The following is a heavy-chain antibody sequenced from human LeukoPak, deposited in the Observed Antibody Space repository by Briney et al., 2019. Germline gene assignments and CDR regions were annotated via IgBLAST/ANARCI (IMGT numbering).Heavy chain of an antibody. J-gene: IGHJ5*02. CDR2: ISGNGGYT. CDR1: GFTFSTYA. D-gene: IGHD1/OR15-1a*01. V-gene: IGHV3-64*01. CDR3: AAQGTTTGGFDP. Sequence: EGSLRLSCAASGFTFSTYAMLWVRQAPGKGLEYVSSISGNGGYTYYASSVKGRFTISRDNSKNTLFLQMGSLRAEDMAVYYCAAQGTTTGGFDPWGQGTLVTVSS.